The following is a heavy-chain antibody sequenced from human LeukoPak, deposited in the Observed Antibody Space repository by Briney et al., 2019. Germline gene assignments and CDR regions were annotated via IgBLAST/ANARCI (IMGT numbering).Heavy chain of an antibody. J-gene: IGHJ6*02. CDR3: ASSSSWYPNYYYGMDV. Sequence: ASMKVSFKASGYTFTGYYMHWVRQAPGQGLEWMGWINPNSGGTNYAQKFQGRVTMTRDTSISTAYMELSRLRSDDTAVYYCASSSSWYPNYYYGMDVWGQGTTVTVSS. D-gene: IGHD6-13*01. CDR2: INPNSGGT. CDR1: GYTFTGYY. V-gene: IGHV1-2*02.